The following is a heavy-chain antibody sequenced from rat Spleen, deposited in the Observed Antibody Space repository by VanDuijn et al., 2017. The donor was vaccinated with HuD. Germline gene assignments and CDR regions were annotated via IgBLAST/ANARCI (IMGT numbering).Heavy chain of an antibody. CDR3: ARLYSTYINGDVMDA. CDR1: GFTFSNYD. V-gene: IGHV5-22*01. CDR2: ISYDGSST. D-gene: IGHD1-2*01. J-gene: IGHJ4*01. Sequence: EVQLVESGGGLVQPGRSMKLSCAASGFTFSNYDMAWVRQAPTKGLEWVASISYDGSSTYYRDSVRGRFAISRDTAANTLYLQMSSLRSEDTATYYCARLYSTYINGDVMDAWGQGASVTVSS.